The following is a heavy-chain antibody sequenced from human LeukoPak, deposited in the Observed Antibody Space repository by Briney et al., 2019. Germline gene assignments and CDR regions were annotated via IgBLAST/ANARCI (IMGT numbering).Heavy chain of an antibody. D-gene: IGHD1-1*01. Sequence: PSETLSLTCTVSGGSINSYYWSWIRQPPGKGLEWIGYIYYSGSTNYNPSLKSRVTISVDTSKNQFSLKLSSVTAAGTAVYYCAREGTSGTHLNWFDPWGQGTLVTVSS. CDR2: IYYSGST. J-gene: IGHJ5*02. CDR1: GGSINSYY. CDR3: AREGTSGTHLNWFDP. V-gene: IGHV4-59*01.